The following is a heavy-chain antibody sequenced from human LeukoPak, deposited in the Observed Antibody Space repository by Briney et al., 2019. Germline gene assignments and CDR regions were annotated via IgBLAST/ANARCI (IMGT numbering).Heavy chain of an antibody. CDR2: IYYSGST. V-gene: IGHV4-59*08. D-gene: IGHD6-6*01. J-gene: IGHJ4*02. Sequence: SETLSLTCTVSGGSISSYYWSWIRQPPGKGLEWIGYIYYSGSTNYNPSLKSRVTISVDTSKNQFSLKLSSVTAADTAVYYCARSNPDGSSSKGYFDFWGQGTLVTVSS. CDR3: ARSNPDGSSSKGYFDF. CDR1: GGSISSYY.